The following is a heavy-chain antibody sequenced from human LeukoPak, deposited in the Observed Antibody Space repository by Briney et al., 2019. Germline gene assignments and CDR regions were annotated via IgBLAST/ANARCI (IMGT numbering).Heavy chain of an antibody. D-gene: IGHD1-26*01. Sequence: GGSLRLSCAATGFTFSSFSMHWVRQAPGKGLEWVAVTSYDGSNKYYADSVKGRFTISRDNSKNTLYLQMNSLRTEDTAVYYCAKGRVGTNGYYYYGMDVWGQGTTVTISS. CDR1: GFTFSSFS. V-gene: IGHV3-30*18. CDR2: TSYDGSNK. J-gene: IGHJ6*02. CDR3: AKGRVGTNGYYYYGMDV.